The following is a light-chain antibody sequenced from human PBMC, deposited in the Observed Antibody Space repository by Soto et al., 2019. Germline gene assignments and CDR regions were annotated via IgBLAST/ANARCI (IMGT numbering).Light chain of an antibody. Sequence: QSVLTQPPSVSGAPGQRVTISCTGSYSNIGAGYEVHWYQQIPGTAPKLLISGHNNRPSGVPDRFFGSKSGTSASLTIIGLQAEDEADYYCSSYTTSSTRVFGPGTKLTVL. V-gene: IGLV1-40*01. CDR1: YSNIGAGYE. CDR2: GHN. CDR3: SSYTTSSTRV. J-gene: IGLJ1*01.